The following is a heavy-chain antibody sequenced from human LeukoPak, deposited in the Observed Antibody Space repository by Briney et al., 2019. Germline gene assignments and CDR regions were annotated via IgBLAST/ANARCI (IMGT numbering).Heavy chain of an antibody. CDR3: SRGPIQLWVHNGMDV. Sequence: GGSLRLSCSSYGFTFGDHAMSWVRQAPGKGLEWVGFIRSRAYGGTTEYAASVKSIFSITKDDSKGIAYLQMNGLKIEDTAVYYCSRGPIQLWVHNGMDVWGQGTTVIVSS. J-gene: IGHJ6*02. CDR1: GFTFGDHA. D-gene: IGHD5-18*01. V-gene: IGHV3-49*04. CDR2: IRSRAYGGTT.